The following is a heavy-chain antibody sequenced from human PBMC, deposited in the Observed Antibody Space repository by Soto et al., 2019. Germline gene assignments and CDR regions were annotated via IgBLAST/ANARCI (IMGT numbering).Heavy chain of an antibody. CDR3: TRLPPENRGLDAFDI. V-gene: IGHV1-58*01. CDR1: GFTFTSST. D-gene: IGHD2-15*01. Sequence: ASVKASCKASGFTFTSSTLQCVRLPRGQRLEWIGWIVAGSGNTNYAQKFHERVTITRDMSTSTVYMELSSLRSEDTAVYYCTRLPPENRGLDAFDIWGQGTMVTVSS. J-gene: IGHJ3*02. CDR2: IVAGSGNT.